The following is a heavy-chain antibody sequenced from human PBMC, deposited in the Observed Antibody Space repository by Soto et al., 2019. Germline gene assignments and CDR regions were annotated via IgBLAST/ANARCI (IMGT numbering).Heavy chain of an antibody. V-gene: IGHV1-69*01. D-gene: IGHD2-15*01. CDR3: ARGDIRKGMEGMDV. J-gene: IGHJ6*02. Sequence: QVQLVQSGAEVKKPGSSVKVSCKASGGTFSSYAISWVRQAPGQGLEWMGGIIPIFGTANYAQKFQGRGTITADESTSTAYMELSSLRSEDTAVYYCARGDIRKGMEGMDVWGQGTTVTVSS. CDR2: IIPIFGTA. CDR1: GGTFSSYA.